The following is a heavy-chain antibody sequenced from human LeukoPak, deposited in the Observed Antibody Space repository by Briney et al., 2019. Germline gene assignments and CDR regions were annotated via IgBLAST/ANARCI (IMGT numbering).Heavy chain of an antibody. Sequence: SETLSLTCTVSGGSMSSYYWNWIRQPPGKGLEWIGYIYYSGITNYNPSLKSRVTISVDTSKNQFSLKLSSVTAADTAVYYCAREGFRGRGAFDIWGQGTMVTVSS. CDR2: IYYSGIT. J-gene: IGHJ3*02. CDR1: GGSMSSYY. CDR3: AREGFRGRGAFDI. D-gene: IGHD5-12*01. V-gene: IGHV4-59*01.